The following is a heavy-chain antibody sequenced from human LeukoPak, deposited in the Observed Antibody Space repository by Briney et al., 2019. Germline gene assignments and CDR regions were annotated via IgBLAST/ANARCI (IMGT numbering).Heavy chain of an antibody. V-gene: IGHV1-18*01. J-gene: IGHJ6*03. Sequence: ASVKVSCKASGYTFTSYGISWVRQAPGQGLEWMGWISAYNGNTNYAQKLQGRVTMTTDTFTSTAYMELRSLRSDDTAVYYCARDIQMGDILTGYISYYYYYMDVWGKGTTVTVSS. CDR1: GYTFTSYG. CDR3: ARDIQMGDILTGYISYYYYYMDV. D-gene: IGHD3-9*01. CDR2: ISAYNGNT.